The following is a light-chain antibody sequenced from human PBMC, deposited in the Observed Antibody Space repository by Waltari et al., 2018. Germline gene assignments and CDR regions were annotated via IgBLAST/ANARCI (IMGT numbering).Light chain of an antibody. CDR1: TSAVGGYDY. J-gene: IGLJ3*02. V-gene: IGLV2-14*03. Sequence: QSALTQPASVSGSPGQSITIPCTGTTSAVGGYDYVSWYQHHPGKAPKLMIYDVTTRPSGVSYRFSASKSANTASLTISGLQTEDEADYYCSSYSSSSTLVFGGGTKLTVL. CDR2: DVT. CDR3: SSYSSSSTLV.